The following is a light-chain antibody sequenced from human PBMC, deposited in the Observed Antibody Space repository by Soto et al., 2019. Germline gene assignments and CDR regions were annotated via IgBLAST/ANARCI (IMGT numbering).Light chain of an antibody. CDR2: SAS. Sequence: EIVMTRSPATLSVSPGERATLSCRASQSVSILLAWYQQKPGQAPRLLIYSASSRATGIPDRFSGSGSGTDFTLTISRLEPEDFAVYYCQQYGSSITFGQGTRLEIK. CDR3: QQYGSSIT. V-gene: IGKV3-20*01. J-gene: IGKJ5*01. CDR1: QSVSIL.